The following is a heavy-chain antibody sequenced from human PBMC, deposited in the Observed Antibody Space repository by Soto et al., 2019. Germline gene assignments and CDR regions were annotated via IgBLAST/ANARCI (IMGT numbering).Heavy chain of an antibody. Sequence: GASVKVSCKASGGTFSSYAISWVRQAPGQGLEWMGGIIPIFGTANYAQKFQGRVTITADESTSTAYMELSSLRSEDTAVYYCARDFGDYRWFDPWGQGTLVTVSS. CDR2: IIPIFGTA. CDR1: GGTFSSYA. J-gene: IGHJ5*02. D-gene: IGHD2-21*02. V-gene: IGHV1-69*13. CDR3: ARDFGDYRWFDP.